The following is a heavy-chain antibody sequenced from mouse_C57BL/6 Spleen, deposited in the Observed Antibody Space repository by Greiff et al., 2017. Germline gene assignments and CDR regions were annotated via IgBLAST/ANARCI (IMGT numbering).Heavy chain of an antibody. V-gene: IGHV1-22*01. CDR2: INPNNGGT. J-gene: IGHJ3*01. CDR1: GYTFTDYN. D-gene: IGHD5-1-1*01. Sequence: EVKLMESGPELVKPGASVKMSCKASGYTFTDYNMHWVKQSHGKSLEWIGYINPNNGGTSYNQKFKGKATLTVNKSSSTAYMELRSLTSEDSAVYYCAYTAWFAYWGQGTLVTVSA. CDR3: AYTAWFAY.